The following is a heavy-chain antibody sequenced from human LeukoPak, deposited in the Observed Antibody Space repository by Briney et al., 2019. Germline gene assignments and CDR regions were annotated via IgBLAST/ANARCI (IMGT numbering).Heavy chain of an antibody. CDR2: ISGSGGST. CDR1: GFTFSSYA. CDR3: AKEFVYGASCYFDY. Sequence: LAGGSLRLSCAASGFTFSSYAMSWVRQAPGKGLEWVSAISGSGGSTYYADSVKGRFTISRDKSKNTLYLQMNSLRAEDTAVYYCAKEFVYGASCYFDYGGQGTLVTVSS. V-gene: IGHV3-23*01. J-gene: IGHJ4*02. D-gene: IGHD2-2*01.